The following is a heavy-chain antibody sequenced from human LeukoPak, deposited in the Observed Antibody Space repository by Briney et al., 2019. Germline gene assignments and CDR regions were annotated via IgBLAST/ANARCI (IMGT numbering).Heavy chain of an antibody. J-gene: IGHJ4*02. CDR2: INPNSGGT. CDR3: AREGYSSSWYPLDY. D-gene: IGHD6-13*01. Sequence: ASVKVSCKASGYTFTGYYMHWVRQAPGQGLEWMGWINPNSGGTNYAQKFQGRVTMTRDTSISTAYMELSSLRSEDMAVYYCAREGYSSSWYPLDYWGQGTLVTVSS. V-gene: IGHV1-2*02. CDR1: GYTFTGYY.